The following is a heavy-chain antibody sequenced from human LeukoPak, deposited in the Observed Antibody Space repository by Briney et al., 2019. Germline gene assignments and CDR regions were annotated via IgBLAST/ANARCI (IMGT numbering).Heavy chain of an antibody. D-gene: IGHD6-13*01. V-gene: IGHV4-4*02. CDR3: ASNSRIAAAAYFDY. J-gene: IGHJ4*02. CDR2: IYHSGST. CDR1: GFTFSSYSM. Sequence: TGGSLRLSCAVSGFTFSSYSMNWVRQAPGKGLEWIGEIYHSGSTNYNPSLKSRVTISVDKSKNQFSLKLSSVTAADTAVYYCASNSRIAAAAYFDYWGQGTLVTVSS.